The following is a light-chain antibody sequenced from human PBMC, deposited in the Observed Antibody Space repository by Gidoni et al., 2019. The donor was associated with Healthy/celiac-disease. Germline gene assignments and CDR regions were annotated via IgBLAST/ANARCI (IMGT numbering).Light chain of an antibody. CDR2: DAS. V-gene: IGKV1-13*02. J-gene: IGKJ2*01. CDR1: QGISSA. CDR3: QQFNSYPTT. Sequence: AIQLTQSPSSLSASVGDRVTITCRASQGISSALAWYQQKPGKAPKLLIYDASSLESGVPSRFSGSGSGTDFTLTISSLQPEDFATYYCQQFNSYPTTFXQXTKLEIK.